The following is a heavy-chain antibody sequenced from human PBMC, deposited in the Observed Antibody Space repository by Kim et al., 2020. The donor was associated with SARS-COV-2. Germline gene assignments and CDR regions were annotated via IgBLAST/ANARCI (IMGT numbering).Heavy chain of an antibody. CDR3: ARGPMVRGVTRPPSLDY. CDR2: INHSGST. J-gene: IGHJ4*02. D-gene: IGHD3-10*01. V-gene: IGHV4-34*01. Sequence: SETLSLTCAVYGGSFSGYYWSWIRQPPGKGLEWIGEINHSGSTNYNPSLKSRVTISVDTSKNQFSLKLSSVTAADTAVYYCARGPMVRGVTRPPSLDYWGQGTLVTVSS. CDR1: GGSFSGYY.